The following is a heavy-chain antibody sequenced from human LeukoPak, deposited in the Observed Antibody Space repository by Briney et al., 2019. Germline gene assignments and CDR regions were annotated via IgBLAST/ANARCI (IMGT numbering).Heavy chain of an antibody. CDR2: IYHSGST. D-gene: IGHD2-15*01. Sequence: SETLSLTCAVSGGSISSGSYSWSWIRQPPGKGLEWIGYIYHSGSTYYNPSLKSRVTISVDRSKNQFSLKLSSVTAADTAVYYCARDPGYCSGGSCYGDAFDIWGQGTMVTVSS. J-gene: IGHJ3*02. CDR3: ARDPGYCSGGSCYGDAFDI. CDR1: GGSISSGSYS. V-gene: IGHV4-30-2*01.